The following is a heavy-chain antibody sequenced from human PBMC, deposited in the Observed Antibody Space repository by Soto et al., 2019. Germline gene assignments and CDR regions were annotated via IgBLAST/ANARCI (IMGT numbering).Heavy chain of an antibody. J-gene: IGHJ4*02. D-gene: IGHD3-3*01. V-gene: IGHV1-8*01. CDR1: GYTFTSYD. CDR3: ATNYDFWSGYQHHGDY. Sequence: ASVKVSCKASGYTFTSYDINWVRQATGQGLEWMGWMNPNSGNTGYAQKFQGRVTMTRNTSISTAYMELSSLRSEDTAVYYCATNYDFWSGYQHHGDYWGQGTLVTVSS. CDR2: MNPNSGNT.